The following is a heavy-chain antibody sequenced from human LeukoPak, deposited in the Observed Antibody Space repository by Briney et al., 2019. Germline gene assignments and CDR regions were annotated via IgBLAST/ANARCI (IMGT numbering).Heavy chain of an antibody. CDR1: GGSFSGYY. V-gene: IGHV4-34*01. J-gene: IGHJ4*02. CDR3: ARAGVTTVTTGSPFDY. Sequence: SETLSLTCAVYGGSFSGYYWSWIRQPPGKGLEWIGEINHSGSTNYNPSLKSRVTISVDTSKNQFSLKLSSVTAADTAVYYCARAGVTTVTTGSPFDYWGQGTLVTVSS. CDR2: INHSGST. D-gene: IGHD4-17*01.